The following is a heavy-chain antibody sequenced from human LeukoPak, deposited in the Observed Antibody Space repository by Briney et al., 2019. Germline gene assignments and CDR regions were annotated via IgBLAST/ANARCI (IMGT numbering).Heavy chain of an antibody. CDR2: INHSGST. CDR1: GGSFSGYY. D-gene: IGHD3-16*02. Sequence: PSETLSLTCAVYGGSFSGYYRSWIRQPPGKGLEWIGEINHSGSTNYNPSLKSRVTISVGTSKNQFSLKLSSVTAADTAVYYCARGLRVIDYWGQGTLVTVSS. V-gene: IGHV4-34*01. CDR3: ARGLRVIDY. J-gene: IGHJ4*02.